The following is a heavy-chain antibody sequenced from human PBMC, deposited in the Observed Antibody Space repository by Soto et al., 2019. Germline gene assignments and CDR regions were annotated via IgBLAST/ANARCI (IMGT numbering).Heavy chain of an antibody. Sequence: GGSLVLSCAGSGFTFSNYGIHWVRQAPGKGLEWVAIISYDGTNKYYADSVKGRFTISRDNAKNSLYLQMNSLRAEDTAVYYCARDPPRYYYDRPLFFDIWGQGTMVTVSS. V-gene: IGHV3-30*03. CDR1: GFTFSNYG. J-gene: IGHJ3*02. CDR3: ARDPPRYYYDRPLFFDI. CDR2: ISYDGTNK. D-gene: IGHD3-22*01.